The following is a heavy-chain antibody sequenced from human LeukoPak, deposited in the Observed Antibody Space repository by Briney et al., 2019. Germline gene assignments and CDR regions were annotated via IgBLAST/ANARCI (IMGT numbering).Heavy chain of an antibody. Sequence: SGTLSLTCAVSGGSISSSNWWSWVRQPPGKGLEWIGEIYHSGSTNYNPSLKSRVTISVDKSKNQFSLKLSSVTAADTAVYYCARQGSSSGGSFDYWGQGTLVTVSS. J-gene: IGHJ4*02. V-gene: IGHV4-4*02. CDR3: ARQGSSSGGSFDY. D-gene: IGHD6-6*01. CDR1: GGSISSSNW. CDR2: IYHSGST.